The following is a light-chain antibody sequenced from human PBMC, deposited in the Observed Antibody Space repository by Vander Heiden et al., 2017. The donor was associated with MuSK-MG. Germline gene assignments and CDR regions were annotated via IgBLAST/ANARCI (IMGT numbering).Light chain of an antibody. V-gene: IGKV3-15*01. CDR1: QSVSSN. J-gene: IGKJ2*01. CDR2: GAA. CDR3: QQYNNWPPDT. Sequence: EIVITQSPATLSVSPGERATLSCRASQSVSSNLAWYQQKPVQAPRLLIYGAATRDIGIPARFSGSGYGKEFTLTISSRQSEDFAVYYCQQYNNWPPDTFGQGTKLEIK.